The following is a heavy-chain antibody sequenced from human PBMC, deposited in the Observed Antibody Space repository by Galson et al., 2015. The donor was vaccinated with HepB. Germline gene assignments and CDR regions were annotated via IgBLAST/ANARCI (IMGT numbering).Heavy chain of an antibody. CDR3: ARGDYVWGSNRYQYYYGMDV. V-gene: IGHV1-18*01. Sequence: SVKVSCKASGYTFTSYGISWVRQAPGQGLEWMGWISAYNGNTNYAQKLQGRVTMTTDTSTSTAYMELRSLRSDDTAVYYCARGDYVWGSNRYQYYYGMDVWGQGTTVTVSS. J-gene: IGHJ6*02. CDR1: GYTFTSYG. D-gene: IGHD3-16*02. CDR2: ISAYNGNT.